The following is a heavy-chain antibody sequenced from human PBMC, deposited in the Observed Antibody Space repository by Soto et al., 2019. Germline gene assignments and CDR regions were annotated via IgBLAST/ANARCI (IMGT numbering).Heavy chain of an antibody. V-gene: IGHV1-3*01. D-gene: IGHD3-3*01. J-gene: IGHJ4*02. CDR1: GYSFTVYY. Sequence: GASVKVSCKASGYSFTVYYLYWVRHAPGQGLEWMGWINASSGSTNYSQKFQGRVTITRDTSASTAYMELSSLRSEDTAVYYCARSSLQIYESMLAYRAQGTLVTVSS. CDR2: INASSGST. CDR3: ARSSLQIYESMLAY.